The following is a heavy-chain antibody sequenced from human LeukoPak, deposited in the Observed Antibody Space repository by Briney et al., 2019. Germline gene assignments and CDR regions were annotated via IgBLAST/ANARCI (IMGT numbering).Heavy chain of an antibody. CDR3: AIGSGNRFYY. Sequence: SETLSLTCAVYGGSFSGYFWSWIRQPPGKGLEWIGELNHSGNTNYNPSLKSRVTISVDSSKNQFFLRLSSVTAADTAVYYCAIGSGNRFYYWGQGTLVTVSS. CDR1: GGSFSGYF. D-gene: IGHD1-14*01. V-gene: IGHV4-34*01. J-gene: IGHJ4*02. CDR2: LNHSGNT.